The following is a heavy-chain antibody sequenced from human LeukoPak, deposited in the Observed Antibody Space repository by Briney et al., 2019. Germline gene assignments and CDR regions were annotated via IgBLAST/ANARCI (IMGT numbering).Heavy chain of an antibody. D-gene: IGHD6-19*01. CDR2: VSGSGSST. CDR3: AKGGHSSGWYYFDY. V-gene: IGHV3-23*01. CDR1: GFTFSSYA. Sequence: GGSLRLSCAASGFTFSSYAMSWVRRAPGKGLEWVSGVSGSGSSTYYADSVKGRFTISRDNSKNTLYLQMSSLRAEDTAVYFCAKGGHSSGWYYFDYWGQGTLVTVSS. J-gene: IGHJ4*02.